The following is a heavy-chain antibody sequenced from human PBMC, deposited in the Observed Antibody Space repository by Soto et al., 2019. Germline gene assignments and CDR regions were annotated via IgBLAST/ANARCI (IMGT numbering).Heavy chain of an antibody. D-gene: IGHD3-16*01. Sequence: SETLSLTCTVYSGSFSGYYWSWIRQPPGKGLEWIGEINDSGSTDYNPSLKSRVTISLDTSKNQFSLKLTSVTAADTAVYYCAERSSYYGTDVWGQGTTVTVSS. CDR1: SGSFSGYY. CDR3: AERSSYYGTDV. CDR2: INDSGST. J-gene: IGHJ6*02. V-gene: IGHV4-34*01.